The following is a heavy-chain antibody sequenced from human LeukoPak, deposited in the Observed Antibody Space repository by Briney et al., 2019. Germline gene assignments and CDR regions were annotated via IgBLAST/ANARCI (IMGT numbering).Heavy chain of an antibody. CDR3: SRNGLVDFDY. V-gene: IGHV3-49*04. J-gene: IGHJ4*02. Sequence: GGSLRLSCTTSGFAFDDFAMSWVRKPAGKVLEWVGFIRRRAYGGAAEYAASVKGRFIISRDDSKGIAYLQMNSLKTEDTAVYYCSRNGLVDFDYWGQGSRVIVSP. CDR1: GFAFDDFA. CDR2: IRRRAYGGAA.